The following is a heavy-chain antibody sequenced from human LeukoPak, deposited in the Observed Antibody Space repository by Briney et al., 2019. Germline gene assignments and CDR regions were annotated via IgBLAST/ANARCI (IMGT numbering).Heavy chain of an antibody. D-gene: IGHD1-26*01. Sequence: GGSLRLSCAASGFTFSNYAMSWVRQAPGKGLEWVAVIWYDVSNKYYADSVKGRFTISRDNAKNTLYLQMNSLRVEDTAVYYCARGGGGSYGGDLGYWGQGTLVTVSS. J-gene: IGHJ4*02. CDR2: IWYDVSNK. V-gene: IGHV3-33*08. CDR1: GFTFSNYA. CDR3: ARGGGGSYGGDLGY.